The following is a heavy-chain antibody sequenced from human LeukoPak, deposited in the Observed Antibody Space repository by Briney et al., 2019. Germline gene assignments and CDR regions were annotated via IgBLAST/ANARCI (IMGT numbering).Heavy chain of an antibody. D-gene: IGHD6-6*01. CDR1: GFTFDDYA. V-gene: IGHV3-9*01. CDR2: ISWNSGSI. Sequence: PGRSLRLSCAASGFTFDDYAMHWVRQAPGKGLEWVSGISWNSGSIGYADSVKGRFTISRDNAKNSLYLQMKSLRAEDTALYYCAKDSGGGSSDSYYYYGMDVWGQGTTVTVSS. J-gene: IGHJ6*02. CDR3: AKDSGGGSSDSYYYYGMDV.